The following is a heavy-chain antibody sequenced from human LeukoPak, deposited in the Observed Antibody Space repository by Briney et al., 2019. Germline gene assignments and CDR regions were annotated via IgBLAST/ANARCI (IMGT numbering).Heavy chain of an antibody. V-gene: IGHV3-30*02. J-gene: IGHJ4*02. Sequence: GGSLRLSCVASGFTFSSYGMHWVRQAPGKGLEWVAFIGHDGSHNYCADTVKGRLSVSRDNSNNTPYLQMNTLRPEDTAVYYCAKVGSSGWFFDYWGQGTPVTVSS. CDR2: IGHDGSHN. D-gene: IGHD6-19*01. CDR3: AKVGSSGWFFDY. CDR1: GFTFSSYG.